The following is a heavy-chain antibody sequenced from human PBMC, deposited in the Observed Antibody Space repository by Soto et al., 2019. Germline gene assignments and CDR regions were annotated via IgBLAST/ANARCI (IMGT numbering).Heavy chain of an antibody. CDR2: ISANGGSI. CDR3: GKDRYYYIPGWFDP. V-gene: IGHV3-23*01. Sequence: EAQLLASGGGLVQPGGSLRLSCVGSGFTFRDHAMRWVRQAPGRGLEWVSAISANGGSIQHADSVKGRFSVSRDNAKNTVYIQMDNLRTEDSAVYYCGKDRYYYIPGWFDPWGQGSRVIVSS. J-gene: IGHJ5*02. D-gene: IGHD5-12*01. CDR1: GFTFRDHA.